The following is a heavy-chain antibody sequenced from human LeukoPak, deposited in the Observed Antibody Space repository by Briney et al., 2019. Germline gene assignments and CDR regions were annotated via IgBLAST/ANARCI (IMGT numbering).Heavy chain of an antibody. Sequence: KASETLSLTCTVSGGSIRSSYYYWGWIRQPPGKGLEWIGSIYDSGSTYYNPSLKSRVTISVDTSKNQFSLKLSSVTAADTAVYYCARVVGPDFSGGMDVWGQGTTVTVSS. V-gene: IGHV4-39*07. CDR1: GGSIRSSYYY. D-gene: IGHD3-3*01. CDR3: ARVVGPDFSGGMDV. J-gene: IGHJ6*02. CDR2: IYDSGST.